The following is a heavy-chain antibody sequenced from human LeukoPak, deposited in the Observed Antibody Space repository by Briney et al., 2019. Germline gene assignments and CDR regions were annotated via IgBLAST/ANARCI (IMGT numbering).Heavy chain of an antibody. CDR2: ISAYGGST. V-gene: IGHV3-23*01. Sequence: PGGPLRLSCGDSEFSLRSYTMNWVRQAPGKGLEWVSGISAYGGSTYYADSVKGRFTISRDDSNNTLYLQMDSLGTEDTAVYYCARMPSTEIYYSYYMDVWGKGTTVTVSS. CDR1: EFSLRSYT. J-gene: IGHJ6*03. CDR3: ARMPSTEIYYSYYMDV. D-gene: IGHD2-2*01.